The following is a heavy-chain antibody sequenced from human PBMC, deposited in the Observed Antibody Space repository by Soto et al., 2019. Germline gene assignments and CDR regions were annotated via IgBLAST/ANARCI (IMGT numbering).Heavy chain of an antibody. CDR3: ASDKITFLFAY. V-gene: IGHV4-34*01. D-gene: IGHD3-10*01. CDR2: INHSGST. J-gene: IGHJ4*02. Sequence: QVQLQQWGAGLLKHSETLALTCAGYGGSFSGYYWTWIRQPPGTGLEWIGEINHSGSTNYNPSLKSRLTISVHTSKNQFSLKLTSVTPAATAVYYCASDKITFLFAYWGQGPLFTGSS. CDR1: GGSFSGYY.